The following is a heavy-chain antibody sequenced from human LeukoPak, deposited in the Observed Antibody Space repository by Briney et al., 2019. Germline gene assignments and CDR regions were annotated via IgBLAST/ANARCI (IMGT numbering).Heavy chain of an antibody. Sequence: ASVKVSCKASGYTFTGYYMHWVRQAPGQGLEWMGWINPNSGGTNCAQKFQGRVTMTRDTSISTAYMELSRLRSDDTAVYYCARAYFRGSYPHNYYYYYMDVWGKGTTVTVSS. CDR3: ARAYFRGSYPHNYYYYYMDV. CDR2: INPNSGGT. J-gene: IGHJ6*03. D-gene: IGHD1-26*01. CDR1: GYTFTGYY. V-gene: IGHV1-2*02.